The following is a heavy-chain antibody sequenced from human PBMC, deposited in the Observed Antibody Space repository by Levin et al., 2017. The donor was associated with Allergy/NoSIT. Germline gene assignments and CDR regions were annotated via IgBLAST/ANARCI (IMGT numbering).Heavy chain of an antibody. CDR1: GGSISSSSYY. D-gene: IGHD2-21*01. CDR2: IYYSGST. Sequence: PSETLSLTCTVSGGSISSSSYYWGWIRQPPGKGLEWIGSIYYSGSTYYNPSLKSRVTISVDTSKNQFSLKLSSVTAADTAVYYCARSPVVVSAGGAFDIWGQGTMVTVSS. J-gene: IGHJ3*02. CDR3: ARSPVVVSAGGAFDI. V-gene: IGHV4-39*01.